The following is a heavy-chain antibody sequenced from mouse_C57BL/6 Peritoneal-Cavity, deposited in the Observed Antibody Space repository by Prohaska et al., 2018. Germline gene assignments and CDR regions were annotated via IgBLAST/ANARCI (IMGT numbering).Heavy chain of an antibody. V-gene: IGHV5-17*01. J-gene: IGHJ3*01. CDR3: ARDPAWFAY. CDR2: SSSGSSTI. Sequence: EVPLVESGGGLVKPGGSLKLSCAASGFTFSDYGMHWVRQAPEKVLEWVAYSSSGSSTIYYADTVKGRFTISRDNAKNTLFLQMTSLRSEDTAMYYCARDPAWFAYWGQGTLVTVSA. CDR1: GFTFSDYG.